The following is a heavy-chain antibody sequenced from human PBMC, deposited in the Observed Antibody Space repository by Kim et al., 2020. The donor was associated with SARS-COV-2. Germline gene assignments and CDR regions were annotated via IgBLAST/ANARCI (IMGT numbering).Heavy chain of an antibody. D-gene: IGHD6-13*01. CDR1: GFTFSSYS. CDR2: ISSSSSYI. CDR3: ARRIAAAGKPIDY. V-gene: IGHV3-21*01. Sequence: GGSLRLSCAASGFTFSSYSMNWVRQAPGKGLEWVSSISSSSSYIYYADSVKGRFTISRDNAKNSLYLQMNSLRAEDTAVYYCARRIAAAGKPIDYWGQGTLVTVSS. J-gene: IGHJ4*02.